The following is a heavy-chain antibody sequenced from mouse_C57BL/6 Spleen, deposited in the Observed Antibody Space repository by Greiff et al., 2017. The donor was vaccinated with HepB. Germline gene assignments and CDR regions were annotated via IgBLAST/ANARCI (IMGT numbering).Heavy chain of an antibody. V-gene: IGHV1-15*01. Sequence: VQRVESGAELVRPGASVTLSCKASGYTFTDYEMHWVKQTPVHGLEWIGAIDPETGGTAYNQKFKGKAILTADKSSSTAYMELRSLTSEDSAVYYCTRGRLTGTPFDYWGQGTTLTVSS. J-gene: IGHJ2*01. CDR2: IDPETGGT. CDR1: GYTFTDYE. D-gene: IGHD4-1*01. CDR3: TRGRLTGTPFDY.